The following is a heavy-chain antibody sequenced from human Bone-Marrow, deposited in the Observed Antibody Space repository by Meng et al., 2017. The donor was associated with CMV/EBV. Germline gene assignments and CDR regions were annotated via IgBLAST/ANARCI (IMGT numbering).Heavy chain of an antibody. D-gene: IGHD3-22*01. CDR2: IRYDGSNK. CDR3: ARDYTGVTMIVVVIPSDYYYGMDV. CDR1: GFTFSSYG. Sequence: GGSLRLSCAASGFTFSSYGMHWVRQAPGKGLEWVAFIRYDGSNKDYADSVKGRFTISRDNSKNTLYLQMNSLRAEDTAVYYCARDYTGVTMIVVVIPSDYYYGMDVWGQGTTVTVSS. V-gene: IGHV3-30*02. J-gene: IGHJ6*02.